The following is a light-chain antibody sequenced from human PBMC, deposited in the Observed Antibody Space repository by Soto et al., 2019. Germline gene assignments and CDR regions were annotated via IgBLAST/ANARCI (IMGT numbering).Light chain of an antibody. CDR2: GAS. Sequence: VLTQSPGTLSLSLGDRATLSCRASQTVDHAYVAWYQQRPGQAPSLLVYGASTRATDVPERFSGSGSGTDFALTISRLEPEDSAVYCCQQSGNSPWTFGQGTKVEIK. J-gene: IGKJ1*01. CDR3: QQSGNSPWT. CDR1: QTVDHAY. V-gene: IGKV3-20*01.